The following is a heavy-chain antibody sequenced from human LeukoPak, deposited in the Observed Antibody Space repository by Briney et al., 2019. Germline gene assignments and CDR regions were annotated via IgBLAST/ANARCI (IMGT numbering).Heavy chain of an antibody. CDR2: ITGSGGNT. J-gene: IGHJ4*02. V-gene: IGHV3-23*01. D-gene: IGHD2-15*01. CDR3: ARRGYCGGGTCNRNFEF. Sequence: GGSLRLSCAAPGFTFSSYVMSWVRQAPGKGLEWVSTITGSGGNTYYADSVKGRFTISRDNSKNTLHLQMNSLSAEDTALYYCARRGYCGGGTCNRNFEFWGQGTLVTVSS. CDR1: GFTFSSYV.